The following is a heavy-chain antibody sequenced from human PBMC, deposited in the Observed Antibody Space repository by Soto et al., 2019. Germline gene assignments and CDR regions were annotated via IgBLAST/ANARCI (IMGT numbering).Heavy chain of an antibody. Sequence: ASVKVSCKASGYTFTGYYIHWVRQAPGQGLEWMGWINPDSGDTNFAQKFQGRVTMTRDTSVTTAYMELSRLQSDDTAVYYCASGGGYFSSPNYYFDFWGQGTMVTVYS. J-gene: IGHJ4*02. V-gene: IGHV1-2*02. CDR2: INPDSGDT. CDR1: GYTFTGYY. D-gene: IGHD2-15*01. CDR3: ASGGGYFSSPNYYFDF.